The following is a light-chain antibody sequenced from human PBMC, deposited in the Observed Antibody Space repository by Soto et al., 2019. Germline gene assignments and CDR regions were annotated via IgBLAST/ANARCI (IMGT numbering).Light chain of an antibody. CDR1: NNDVGAYTY. Sequence: QSALTQPASVSGSPGQSITISCTGTNNDVGAYTYVSWYQQHPGKAPRLIIYEVSERPSGVSNRFSGSKSGNTASLVISGLQADDEAVYYCSSYRTGSRVFGGGTKLTVL. CDR3: SSYRTGSRV. CDR2: EVS. V-gene: IGLV2-14*01. J-gene: IGLJ2*01.